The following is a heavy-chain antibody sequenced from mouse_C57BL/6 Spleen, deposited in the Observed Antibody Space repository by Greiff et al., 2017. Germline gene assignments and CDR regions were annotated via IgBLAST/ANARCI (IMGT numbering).Heavy chain of an antibody. Sequence: VKLMESGPGLVQPSQSLSITCTVSGFSLTSYGVHWVRQSPGKGLEWLGVIWRGGSTDYNAAFMSRLSITKDNSKSQVFFKMNSLQADDTAIYYCAKNALLLRGYFEVWGTGTTVTVSS. CDR2: IWRGGST. D-gene: IGHD1-1*01. CDR1: GFSLTSYG. CDR3: AKNALLLRGYFEV. J-gene: IGHJ1*03. V-gene: IGHV2-5*01.